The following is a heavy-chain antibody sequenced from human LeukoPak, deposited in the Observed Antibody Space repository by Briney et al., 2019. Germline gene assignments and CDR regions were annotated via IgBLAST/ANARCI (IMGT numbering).Heavy chain of an antibody. D-gene: IGHD1-26*01. CDR1: GGTFSSYA. CDR3: ASQGIVGATRYFDY. V-gene: IGHV1-69*01. CDR2: IIPIFGTA. Sequence: SVKVSCKASGGTFSSYAICWVRQAPGQGLEWMGGIIPIFGTANYAQKFQGRVTITADESTSTAYMELSSLRSEDTAVYYCASQGIVGATRYFDYWGQGTLVTVSS. J-gene: IGHJ4*02.